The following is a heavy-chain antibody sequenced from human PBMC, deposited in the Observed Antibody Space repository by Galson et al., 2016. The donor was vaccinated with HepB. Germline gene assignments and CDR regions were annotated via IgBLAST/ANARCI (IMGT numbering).Heavy chain of an antibody. V-gene: IGHV3-33*01. CDR3: ARDREYNFWSGYYPLKFFDY. J-gene: IGHJ4*02. Sequence: SLRLSCAASGFTFSSYGMHWVRQVPGKGLEWVAIIWYGGSHKFYLDSVKGRFTISRDNSKSTLYLQMNSLRAEDTAVYYCARDREYNFWSGYYPLKFFDYWGQGTLVTVSS. CDR2: IWYGGSHK. D-gene: IGHD3-3*01. CDR1: GFTFSSYG.